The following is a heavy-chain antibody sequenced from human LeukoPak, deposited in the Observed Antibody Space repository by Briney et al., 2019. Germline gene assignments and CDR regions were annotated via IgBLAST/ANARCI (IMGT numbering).Heavy chain of an antibody. CDR2: IYHSGST. D-gene: IGHD3-16*01. V-gene: IGHV4-4*02. J-gene: IGHJ4*02. Sequence: SGTLSLTCAVSGGSISSSNWWSWVRQPPGKGLEWIGEIYHSGSTNYNPSLKSRVTISVDKSKNQFSLKLSSVTAADTAVYYCARDRRYRGPVLDYWGQGTLVTVSS. CDR1: GGSISSSNW. CDR3: ARDRRYRGPVLDY.